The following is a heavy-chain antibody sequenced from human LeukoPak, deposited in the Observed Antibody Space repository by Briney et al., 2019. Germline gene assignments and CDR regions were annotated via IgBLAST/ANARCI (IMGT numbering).Heavy chain of an antibody. CDR2: ISSSGSTI. V-gene: IGHV3-48*03. J-gene: IGHJ4*02. D-gene: IGHD2-15*01. Sequence: GESLRLSCAASGFTFSSYEMNWVRQAPGKGLEWVSYISSSGSTIYYAVSVQGRFTISRDNAKYSLYLQMNSLRAEDTAVYYCASLVLYCSGGSCYGVDYWGQGTLVTVSS. CDR1: GFTFSSYE. CDR3: ASLVLYCSGGSCYGVDY.